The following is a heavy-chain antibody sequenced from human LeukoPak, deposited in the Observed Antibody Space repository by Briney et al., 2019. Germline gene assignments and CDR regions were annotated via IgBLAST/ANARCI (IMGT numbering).Heavy chain of an antibody. V-gene: IGHV4-59*01. D-gene: IGHD3-22*01. CDR3: ARYTYYYDNSGYFFDY. J-gene: IGHJ4*02. Sequence: SETLSLTCTVSGGSISSGYWSWIRQPPGKGLEWIGYIYYSGSTNYNPSLKSRVTISVDTSKNQFSLKLSSVTAADTAVYYCARYTYYYDNSGYFFDYWGQGALVTVSS. CDR1: GGSISSGY. CDR2: IYYSGST.